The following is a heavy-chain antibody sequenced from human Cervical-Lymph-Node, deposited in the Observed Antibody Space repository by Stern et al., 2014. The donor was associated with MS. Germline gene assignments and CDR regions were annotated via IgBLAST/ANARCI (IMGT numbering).Heavy chain of an antibody. CDR3: ARHEVLLWFGVDDAFDI. V-gene: IGHV4-59*08. CDR2: VSYTGST. D-gene: IGHD3-10*01. CDR1: GGSINSHY. J-gene: IGHJ3*02. Sequence: QVQLQESGPGLVKPSETLSLSCAVSGGSINSHYLSWIRQPPGQGLEWIGYVSYTGSTNSNPSLKSRVTISVDTSKNQLFLTLSSVTAADTAVYYCARHEVLLWFGVDDAFDIWGQGTMVTVSS.